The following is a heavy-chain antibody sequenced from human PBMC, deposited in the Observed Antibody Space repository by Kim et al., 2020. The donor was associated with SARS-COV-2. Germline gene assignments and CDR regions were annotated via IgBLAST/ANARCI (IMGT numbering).Heavy chain of an antibody. CDR1: GFTFSNHA. CDR3: VRDGSVMVAAKAFDI. V-gene: IGHV3-30-3*01. D-gene: IGHD2-15*01. J-gene: IGHJ3*02. CDR2: ISYDGTIK. Sequence: GGSLRLSCAASGFTFSNHAIHWVRQAPGKGLEWVALISYDGTIKYYADSVKGRFTISRDNSKNTLHLQMNSLRTEDTAVYYCVRDGSVMVAAKAFDIWGQGTMVTVSS.